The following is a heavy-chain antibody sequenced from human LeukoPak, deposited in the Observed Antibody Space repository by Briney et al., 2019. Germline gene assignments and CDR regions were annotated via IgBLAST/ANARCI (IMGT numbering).Heavy chain of an antibody. J-gene: IGHJ5*02. Sequence: SETLFLTCTVSGSSIRTYTHWGWIRQPPGKGLEWIGSIHHTGSTYYNPSLESRVTISIDTSKNQFSLKLSSVTAADTAVYYCARLLSPGWFDPWGQGTLVTVSS. CDR3: ARLLSPGWFDP. D-gene: IGHD2/OR15-2a*01. V-gene: IGHV4-38-2*02. CDR1: GSSIRTYTH. CDR2: IHHTGST.